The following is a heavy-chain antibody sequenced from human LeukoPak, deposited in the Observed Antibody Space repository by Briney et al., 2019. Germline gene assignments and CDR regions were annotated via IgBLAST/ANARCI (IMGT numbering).Heavy chain of an antibody. D-gene: IGHD2-2*02. CDR2: IYYTGST. CDR3: AREYCSSTSCYMWYYYYYYMDV. CDR1: GGSISSYY. J-gene: IGHJ6*03. Sequence: SETLSLTCTVSGGSISSYYWSWIRQPPGKGLEWIGYIYYTGSTNYKPSLKSRVTISVDTSKNQFSLKLSSVTAADTAVYYCAREYCSSTSCYMWYYYYYYMDVWGKGTTVTVSS. V-gene: IGHV4-59*12.